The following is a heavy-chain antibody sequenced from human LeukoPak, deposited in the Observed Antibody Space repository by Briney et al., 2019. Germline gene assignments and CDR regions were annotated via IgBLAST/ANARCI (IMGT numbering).Heavy chain of an antibody. V-gene: IGHV1-2*02. J-gene: IGHJ3*02. Sequence: ASVKVSCKASGYTFTGFHMHWVRQAPGQGLEWMGWINPNSGGTNYAQKFQGRVTMTRDTSISTVYMELSRLRSDDTAVYYCARDPRSKTLRFLEWLLSPAFDIWGQGTMVTVSS. CDR1: GYTFTGFH. CDR3: ARDPRSKTLRFLEWLLSPAFDI. D-gene: IGHD3-3*01. CDR2: INPNSGGT.